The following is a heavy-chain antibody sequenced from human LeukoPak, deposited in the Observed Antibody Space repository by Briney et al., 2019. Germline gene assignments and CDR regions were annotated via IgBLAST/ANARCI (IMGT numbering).Heavy chain of an antibody. D-gene: IGHD3-16*01. Sequence: GGSLRLSCAASGFTFNTYWMSWVRQAPGKGLEWVANIKQDGSEKYYVDSVKGRFTISIDNAKNSLYLEMNSLRAEDTAVYFCAKGDKMLTWRRTYNRFDPWGQGTLVTVSS. CDR3: AKGDKMLTWRRTYNRFDP. V-gene: IGHV3-7*01. CDR2: IKQDGSEK. J-gene: IGHJ5*02. CDR1: GFTFNTYW.